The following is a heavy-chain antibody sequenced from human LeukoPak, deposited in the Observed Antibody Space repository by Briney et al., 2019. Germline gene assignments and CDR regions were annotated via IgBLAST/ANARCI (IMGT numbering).Heavy chain of an antibody. CDR3: ARALGYYYYYYMDV. CDR1: GVTVRSNE. CDR2: ISSSSSYI. V-gene: IGHV3-21*01. D-gene: IGHD3-16*01. Sequence: GGSLRLSCAASGVTVRSNEMSWVRQAPGTGLEWVSSISSSSSYIYYADSVKGRFTISRDNAKNSLYLQMNSLRAEDTAVYYCARALGYYYYYYMDVWGKGTTVTVSS. J-gene: IGHJ6*03.